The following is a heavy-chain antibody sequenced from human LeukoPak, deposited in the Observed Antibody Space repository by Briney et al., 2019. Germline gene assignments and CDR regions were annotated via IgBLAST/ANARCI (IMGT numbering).Heavy chain of an antibody. CDR1: GGSISSSSYY. CDR3: ARCGGSYYELRYNWFDP. D-gene: IGHD1-26*01. J-gene: IGHJ5*02. V-gene: IGHV4-39*01. Sequence: PSETLSLTCTVSGGSISSSSYYWGWIRQPPGKGLEWIGSIYYSGSTYYNPSLKSRVTISVDTSKNQFSLKLSSVTAADTAVYYCARCGGSYYELRYNWFDPWGQGTLVTVSS. CDR2: IYYSGST.